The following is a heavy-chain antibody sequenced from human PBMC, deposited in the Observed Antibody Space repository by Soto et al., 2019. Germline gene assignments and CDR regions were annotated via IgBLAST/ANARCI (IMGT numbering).Heavy chain of an antibody. D-gene: IGHD2-15*01. Sequence: PGGSLRLSCAASGFTFSSYAMSWVRQAPGEGLEWVSAISGSGGSTYYADSVKGRFTISRDNSKNTLYLQMNSLRAEDTAVYYCAKHLYHGSGHPYYFDYWGQGTLVTVSS. CDR1: GFTFSSYA. CDR3: AKHLYHGSGHPYYFDY. J-gene: IGHJ4*02. CDR2: ISGSGGST. V-gene: IGHV3-23*01.